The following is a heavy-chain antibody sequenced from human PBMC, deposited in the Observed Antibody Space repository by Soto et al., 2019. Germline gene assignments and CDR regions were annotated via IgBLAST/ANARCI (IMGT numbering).Heavy chain of an antibody. CDR2: INPNSGGT. D-gene: IGHD3-3*01. CDR1: GYTFTGYY. J-gene: IGHJ6*02. CDR3: ARDSKPITIFGVVIPYYYYGMDV. Sequence: ASVKVSCKASGYTFTGYYMHWVRQAPGQGLEWMGWINPNSGGTNYAQKFQGRVTMTRDTSISTAYMELSRLRSDDTAVYYCARDSKPITIFGVVIPYYYYGMDVWGQGTTVTVS. V-gene: IGHV1-2*02.